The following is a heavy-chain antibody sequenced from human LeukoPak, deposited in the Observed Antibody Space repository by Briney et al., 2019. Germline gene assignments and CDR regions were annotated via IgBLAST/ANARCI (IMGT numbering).Heavy chain of an antibody. V-gene: IGHV4-59*01. Sequence: WETLSLTCTVSGGSISSYYWSWIRQPPGKGLEWIGCFYHSGSTKYNPSLKSRVTTSVDTSKNQFSLRLSAVTAADTAVYYCASTQQWLAFDYWGQGILVTVSS. CDR1: GGSISSYY. D-gene: IGHD6-19*01. CDR3: ASTQQWLAFDY. J-gene: IGHJ4*02. CDR2: FYHSGST.